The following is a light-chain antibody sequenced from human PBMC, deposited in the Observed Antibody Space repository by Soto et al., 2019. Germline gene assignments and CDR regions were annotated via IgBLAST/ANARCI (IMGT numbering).Light chain of an antibody. Sequence: DIQMTQSPSSVSASVGDRVTITCRASQGINSWLAWYQQKPGKAPKLLIYAASSLQSGVPSRFGGSGSGTAFTLTISSLQPEDFAAYYCQRANSFPFTFGPGTTVDIK. CDR2: AAS. V-gene: IGKV1-12*01. CDR1: QGINSW. J-gene: IGKJ3*01. CDR3: QRANSFPFT.